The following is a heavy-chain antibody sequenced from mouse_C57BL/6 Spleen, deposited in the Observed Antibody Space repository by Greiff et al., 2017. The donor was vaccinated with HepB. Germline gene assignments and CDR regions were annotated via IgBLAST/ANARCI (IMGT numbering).Heavy chain of an antibody. CDR3: ARIERNYYGSSYWFAY. J-gene: IGHJ3*01. D-gene: IGHD1-1*01. V-gene: IGHV8-8*01. Sequence: QVTLKVSGPGILQPSQTLSLTCSFSGFSLSTFGMGVGWIRQPSGKGLEWLAHIWWDDDKYYNPALKSRLTISKDTSKNQVFLKIANVDTADTATYYCARIERNYYGSSYWFAYWGQGTLVTVSA. CDR1: GFSLSTFGMG. CDR2: IWWDDDK.